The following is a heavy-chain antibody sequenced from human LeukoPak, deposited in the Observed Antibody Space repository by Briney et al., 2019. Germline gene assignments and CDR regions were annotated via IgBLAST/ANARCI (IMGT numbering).Heavy chain of an antibody. CDR2: ISYDGSNK. Sequence: GGSLRLSCAASGFTFSSYGMHWVRQAPGKGLEWVAVISYDGSNKYYADSVKGRFTISRDNSKNTLYLQMNSLRADDTAFYYCAKDRGSGLTPYHFDYWGQGTLVTVSS. J-gene: IGHJ4*02. D-gene: IGHD6-19*01. V-gene: IGHV3-30*18. CDR3: AKDRGSGLTPYHFDY. CDR1: GFTFSSYG.